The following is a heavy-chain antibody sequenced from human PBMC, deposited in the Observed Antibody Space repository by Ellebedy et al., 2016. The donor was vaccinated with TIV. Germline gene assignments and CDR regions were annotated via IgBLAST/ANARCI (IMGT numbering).Heavy chain of an antibody. J-gene: IGHJ3*02. CDR2: INPSGGST. CDR1: GYTFTGYY. Sequence: ASVKVSCKASGYTFTGYYMHWVRQAPGQGLEWMGIINPSGGSTSYAQKFQGRVTMTRDTSTSTVYMELSSLRSEDTAVYYCARFRGPYNSMDAFDIWGQGTMVTVSS. D-gene: IGHD2/OR15-2a*01. CDR3: ARFRGPYNSMDAFDI. V-gene: IGHV1-46*01.